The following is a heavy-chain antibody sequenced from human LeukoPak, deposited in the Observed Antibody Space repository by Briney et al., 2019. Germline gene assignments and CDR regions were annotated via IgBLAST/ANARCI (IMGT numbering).Heavy chain of an antibody. Sequence: PSETLSLTCTVSGGSISSSSYYWGWIRQPPGKGLEWIGSIYYSGSTYYNPSLKSRVTISVDTSKNQFSLKLSSVTAADTAVYYCARKKNRDMSGSYYGYAFDIWGQGTMVTVSS. D-gene: IGHD1-26*01. J-gene: IGHJ3*02. CDR1: GGSISSSSYY. CDR2: IYYSGST. CDR3: ARKKNRDMSGSYYGYAFDI. V-gene: IGHV4-39*07.